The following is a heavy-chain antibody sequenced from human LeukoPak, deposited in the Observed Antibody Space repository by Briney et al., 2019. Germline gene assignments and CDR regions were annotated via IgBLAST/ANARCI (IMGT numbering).Heavy chain of an antibody. J-gene: IGHJ6*03. CDR1: GYTFTGYY. CDR2: IIPIFGTA. V-gene: IGHV1-69*06. CDR3: ATRGDTATYYYYYMDV. D-gene: IGHD5-18*01. Sequence: SVKVSCKASGYTFTGYYMHWVRQAPGQGLEWMGGIIPIFGTANYAQKFQGRVTITADKSTSTAYMELSSLRSEDTAVYYCATRGDTATYYYYYMDVWGKGTTVTVSS.